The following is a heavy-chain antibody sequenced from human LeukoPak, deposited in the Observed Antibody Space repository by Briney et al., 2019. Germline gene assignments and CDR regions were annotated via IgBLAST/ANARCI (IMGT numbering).Heavy chain of an antibody. CDR1: GVSIGDYA. J-gene: IGHJ3*02. CDR2: IRSKVHGGTT. Sequence: PGRSLRLSCIASGVSIGDYAMYWFRQAPRPGQGRVSFIRSKVHGGTTEYAPSVRGRFTISRDNSKSIAYLQMSSLKAEHTAVYYCTRESGWTDYKKHAFNRWGQGTMVTVSS. V-gene: IGHV3-49*03. D-gene: IGHD4-11*01. CDR3: TRESGWTDYKKHAFNR.